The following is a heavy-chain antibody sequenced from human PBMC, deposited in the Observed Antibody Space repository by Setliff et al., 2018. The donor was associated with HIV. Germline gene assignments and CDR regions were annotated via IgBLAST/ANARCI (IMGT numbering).Heavy chain of an antibody. D-gene: IGHD2-15*01. V-gene: IGHV3-23*01. J-gene: IGHJ4*01. CDR2: ISGSADST. CDR3: SRSQGIGNYFDY. CDR1: GFIFSSYA. Sequence: PGGSLRLSCAASGFIFSSYAMNWVRQAPGKGLEWVSAISGSADSTYYAHSVRGRFTISRDNSKSTLYLQMNSLRDEDTAVYYCSRSQGIGNYFDYWGHGTLVTVSS.